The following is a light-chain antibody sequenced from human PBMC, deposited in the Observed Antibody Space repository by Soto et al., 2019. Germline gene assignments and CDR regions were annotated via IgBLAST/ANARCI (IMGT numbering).Light chain of an antibody. CDR1: SSDVGGYNY. CDR2: DVS. CDR3: NSYTSSSTYV. Sequence: QRDLNRAASGSGVPREGRPIFSTGNSSDVGGYNYVSWYQQHPGKAPKLVIYDVSNRPSGVSNRFSGSKSGNTASLTISGLQAEDEADYYCNSYTSSSTYVFGTGTKVTVL. J-gene: IGLJ1*01. V-gene: IGLV2-14*01.